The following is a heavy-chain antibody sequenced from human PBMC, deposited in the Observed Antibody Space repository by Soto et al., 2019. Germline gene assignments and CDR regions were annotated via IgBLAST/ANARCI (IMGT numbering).Heavy chain of an antibody. CDR3: ARFTRGSYLGYYFDY. Sequence: QVQLQQWGAGLLKPSYTLSLTCAGYGGSFSGYYCSWIRQPPGKGLEWIGEINHSGSTNYNPSLKSRVTISVYTYKNQFSLKLSSVPAADTAVYYGARFTRGSYLGYYFDYGGQGTLVNVSS. V-gene: IGHV4-34*01. CDR1: GGSFSGYY. CDR2: INHSGST. J-gene: IGHJ4*02. D-gene: IGHD1-26*01.